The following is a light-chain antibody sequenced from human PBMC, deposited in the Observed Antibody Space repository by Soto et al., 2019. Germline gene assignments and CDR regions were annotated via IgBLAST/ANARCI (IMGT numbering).Light chain of an antibody. V-gene: IGKV3-15*01. CDR3: QQYNNWPPGLT. Sequence: EIVMTQSPATLSVSPGERATLSCRASQSVSSNLAWYQQKPGQAPRLLIYGASTRATGIPAWFSGSGSGTEFTLTISSLQSEDFAVYYCQQYNNWPPGLTFGGGTKVDIK. J-gene: IGKJ4*01. CDR2: GAS. CDR1: QSVSSN.